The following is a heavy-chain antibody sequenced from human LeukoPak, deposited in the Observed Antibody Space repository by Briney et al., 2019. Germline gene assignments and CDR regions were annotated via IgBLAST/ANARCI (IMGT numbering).Heavy chain of an antibody. D-gene: IGHD2-2*02. CDR1: GYTFTGYY. CDR3: ARDLGLPAAILNEDY. Sequence: ASVKVSCKASGYTFTGYYMHWVRQAPGQGLEWMGWINPNSGGTNYAQKFQGRVTMTRDTSTSTAYMELSRLRSDDTAVYYCARDLGLPAAILNEDYWGQGTLVTVSS. CDR2: INPNSGGT. J-gene: IGHJ4*02. V-gene: IGHV1-2*02.